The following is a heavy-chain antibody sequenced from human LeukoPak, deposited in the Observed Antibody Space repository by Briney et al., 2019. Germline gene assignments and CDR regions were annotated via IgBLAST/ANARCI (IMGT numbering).Heavy chain of an antibody. CDR2: MNPNSGNT. CDR1: GYTFTSYD. D-gene: IGHD6-19*01. J-gene: IGHJ3*02. V-gene: IGHV1-8*01. Sequence: ASVKVSCKASGYTFTSYDINWVRQATGQGLEWMGWMNPNSGNTGYAQKFQGRVTMTSNTSISTAYMELSSLRSEDTAVYYCARYSGWNDAFDIWGQGTMVTVSS. CDR3: ARYSGWNDAFDI.